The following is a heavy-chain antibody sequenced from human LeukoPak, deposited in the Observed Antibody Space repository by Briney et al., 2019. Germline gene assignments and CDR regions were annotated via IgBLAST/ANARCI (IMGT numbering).Heavy chain of an antibody. CDR1: GGSISNYY. D-gene: IGHD1-1*01. V-gene: IGHV4-59*08. CDR3: ARRLPSTTGRSYFDY. Sequence: PSETLSLTCTVSGGSISNYYWSWIRQPPGKGLEWIGYIYYSGSTNYNPCLKSRVTISVDTSKNQFSLKLSSVTAADTAVYYCARRLPSTTGRSYFDYWGQGTLVTVSS. J-gene: IGHJ4*02. CDR2: IYYSGST.